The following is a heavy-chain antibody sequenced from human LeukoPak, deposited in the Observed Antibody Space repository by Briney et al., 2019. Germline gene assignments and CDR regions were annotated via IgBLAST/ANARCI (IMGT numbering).Heavy chain of an antibody. J-gene: IGHJ4*02. CDR3: ARDNSYDSSGYAFDY. CDR2: IYHSGST. Sequence: KASETLSLTCAVSGGSISSSNWWSWVRQPPGKGLEWIGEIYHSGSTNYNPSLKSRVTISVDKSKNQFSLKLSSVTAADTAVYYCARDNSYDSSGYAFDYWGQGTLVTVSS. V-gene: IGHV4-4*02. D-gene: IGHD3-22*01. CDR1: GGSISSSNW.